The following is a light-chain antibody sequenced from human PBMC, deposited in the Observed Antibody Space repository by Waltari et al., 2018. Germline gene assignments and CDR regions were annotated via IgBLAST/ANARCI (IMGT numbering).Light chain of an antibody. CDR3: QQYGSSPET. Sequence: EIVLTQSPGTLSLSPGERATLSRRASQSVSSSDLDWYQQKPGQAPRPLIYGASSRATGIPDRFSGSGSGTDFTLTISRLEPEDFAVYYCQQYGSSPETFGQGTKVEIK. CDR1: QSVSSSD. CDR2: GAS. V-gene: IGKV3-20*01. J-gene: IGKJ2*01.